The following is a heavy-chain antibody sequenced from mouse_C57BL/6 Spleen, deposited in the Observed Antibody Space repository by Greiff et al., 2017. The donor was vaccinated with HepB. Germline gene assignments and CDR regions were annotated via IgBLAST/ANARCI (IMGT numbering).Heavy chain of an antibody. CDR2: ISSGSSTI. D-gene: IGHD1-1*01. CDR1: GFTFSDYG. V-gene: IGHV5-17*01. J-gene: IGHJ1*03. CDR3: ASPNYGSSGGYFDV. Sequence: EVKLMESGGGLVKPGGSLKLSCAASGFTFSDYGMHWVRQAPEKGLEWVAYISSGSSTIYYADTVKGRFTISRDNAKNTLFLQMTSLRSEDTAMYYCASPNYGSSGGYFDVWGTGTTVTVSS.